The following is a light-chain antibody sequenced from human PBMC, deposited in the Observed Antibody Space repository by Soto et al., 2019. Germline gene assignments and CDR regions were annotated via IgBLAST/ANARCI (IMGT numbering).Light chain of an antibody. CDR3: CAYAGSGTVV. CDR1: SNDVGRYNL. J-gene: IGLJ3*02. V-gene: IGLV2-23*01. CDR2: EAT. Sequence: QSALTQPASVSGSPEQSITISCTGTSNDVGRYNLVSWYQQHPDKAPKVMIYEATKRPSGVSNRFSGSKSGNTASLTISGLQAEDEADYYCCAYAGSGTVVFGGGTKLTVL.